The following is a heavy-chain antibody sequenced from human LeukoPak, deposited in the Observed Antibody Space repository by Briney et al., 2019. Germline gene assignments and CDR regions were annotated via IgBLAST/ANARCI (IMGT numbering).Heavy chain of an antibody. D-gene: IGHD1-26*01. Sequence: PGGSLRLSCVASGFTFDDYAMHWVRQAPGKGLEWVSGISWNSGSIGYADSVKGRFTISRDNAKNSLYLQMNSLRAEDTALYYCAKDMGWELPHAFDIWGQGTMVTVSS. CDR3: AKDMGWELPHAFDI. CDR2: ISWNSGSI. J-gene: IGHJ3*02. V-gene: IGHV3-9*01. CDR1: GFTFDDYA.